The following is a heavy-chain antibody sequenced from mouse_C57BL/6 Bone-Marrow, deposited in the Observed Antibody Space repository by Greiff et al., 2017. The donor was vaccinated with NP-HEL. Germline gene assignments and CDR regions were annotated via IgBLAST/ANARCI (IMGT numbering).Heavy chain of an antibody. Sequence: EVQLQQSGAELVRPGASVKLSCTASGFNIKDDYMHWVKQRPEQGLEWIGWIDPENGDTEYASKFQGKATITADTSSNTAYLQLSSLTSEDTAVYYWTTWAATVVATRYFDVWGTGTTVTVSS. CDR3: TTWAATVVATRYFDV. CDR1: GFNIKDDY. CDR2: IDPENGDT. J-gene: IGHJ1*03. V-gene: IGHV14-4*01. D-gene: IGHD1-1*01.